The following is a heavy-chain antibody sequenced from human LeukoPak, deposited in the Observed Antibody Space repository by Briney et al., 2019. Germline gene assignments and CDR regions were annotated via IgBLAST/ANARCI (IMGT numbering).Heavy chain of an antibody. J-gene: IGHJ4*02. V-gene: IGHV4-59*12. CDR1: GGSISSYY. D-gene: IGHD6-13*01. CDR3: VRGSSSSWYYFDA. Sequence: PSETLSLTCTVSGGSISSYYWSWIRQPPGKGLQWIGYIYYSGSTNYNPSLKSRVTISVDTSKNQFSLELTSVTAADTAVYYCVRGSSSSWYYFDAWGQGTLVTVSS. CDR2: IYYSGST.